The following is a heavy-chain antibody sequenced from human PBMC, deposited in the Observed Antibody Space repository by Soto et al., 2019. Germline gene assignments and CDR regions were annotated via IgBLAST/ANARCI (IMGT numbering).Heavy chain of an antibody. CDR3: ARHPGMVGELDY. D-gene: IGHD1-26*01. CDR2: IDPSDLYT. V-gene: IGHV5-10-1*01. Sequence: PGESLKISCKGSGYILKSYRISWVRQMPGKGLEWMGRIDPSDLYTKYSPSFEGHVTISGDKSTNTAYLQWSSLKASDTAMYYCARHPGMVGELDYWGQGSLVTVSS. CDR1: GYILKSYR. J-gene: IGHJ4*02.